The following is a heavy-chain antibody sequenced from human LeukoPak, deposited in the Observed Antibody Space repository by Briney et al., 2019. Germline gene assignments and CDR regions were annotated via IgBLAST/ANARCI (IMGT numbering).Heavy chain of an antibody. D-gene: IGHD2-15*01. CDR2: ISSSGSTI. CDR3: ARVSVCSGGSCYFHFDY. V-gene: IGHV3-11*01. Sequence: GGSLRLSCAASGFTFSDYYMSWIRQAPGKGLEWVSYISSSGSTIYYANSVKGRFTISRDNAKNSLYLQMNSLRAEDTAVYYCARVSVCSGGSCYFHFDYWGQGTLVTVSS. J-gene: IGHJ4*02. CDR1: GFTFSDYY.